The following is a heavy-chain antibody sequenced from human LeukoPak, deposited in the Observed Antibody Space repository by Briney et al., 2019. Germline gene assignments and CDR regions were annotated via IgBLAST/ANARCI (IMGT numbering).Heavy chain of an antibody. CDR3: ARVGSGWTYYYYYMDV. CDR1: GYTFTSYD. V-gene: IGHV1-8*01. CDR2: MNPNSGNT. J-gene: IGHJ6*03. Sequence: ASVKVSCKASGYTFTSYDINWVRQATGQGLERMGWMNPNSGNTGYAQKFQGRVTMTRNTSISTAYMELSSLRSEDTAVYYCARVGSGWTYYYYYMDVWGKGTTVTVSS. D-gene: IGHD6-19*01.